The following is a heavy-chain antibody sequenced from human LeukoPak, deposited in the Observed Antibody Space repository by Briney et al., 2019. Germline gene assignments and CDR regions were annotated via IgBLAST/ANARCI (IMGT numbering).Heavy chain of an antibody. V-gene: IGHV1-46*01. CDR1: GYTFTSYY. D-gene: IGHD2-2*02. J-gene: IGHJ4*02. CDR3: ARDLKPEDCSSTSCYRGWYYFDY. Sequence: ASVKVSCKASGYTFTSYYMHWVRQAPGQGLEWMGIINPSGGSTSYAQKFQGRVTMTRDTSTSTVYMELSSLRSEDTAVYYCARDLKPEDCSSTSCYRGWYYFDYWGQGTLVTVSS. CDR2: INPSGGST.